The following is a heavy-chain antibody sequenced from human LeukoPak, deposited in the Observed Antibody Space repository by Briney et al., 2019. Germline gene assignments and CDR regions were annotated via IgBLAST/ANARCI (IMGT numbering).Heavy chain of an antibody. D-gene: IGHD4-17*01. Sequence: GGSLRLSCAASGFTFSSYSMNWVRQAPGKGLEWVSSISSSSSYIYYADSVKGRFTISRDNAKNSLYLQMNSLRAEDTAVYYCAREVSVTVTTVDYWGQGTLVTVSS. J-gene: IGHJ4*02. CDR1: GFTFSSYS. CDR3: AREVSVTVTTVDY. CDR2: ISSSSSYI. V-gene: IGHV3-21*01.